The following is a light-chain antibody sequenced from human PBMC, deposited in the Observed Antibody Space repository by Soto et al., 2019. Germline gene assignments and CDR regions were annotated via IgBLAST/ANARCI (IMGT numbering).Light chain of an antibody. Sequence: DIQMTQSPSSLSASVGDRVTITCRASQSISSYLNWYQQKPGKAPKLLIYAASSLQSGVPSRFSGSGSGTDFTLTIGSLQPEDFATYYCQQSYSTPPVTFGQGTKVEIK. J-gene: IGKJ1*01. CDR1: QSISSY. CDR3: QQSYSTPPVT. V-gene: IGKV1-39*01. CDR2: AAS.